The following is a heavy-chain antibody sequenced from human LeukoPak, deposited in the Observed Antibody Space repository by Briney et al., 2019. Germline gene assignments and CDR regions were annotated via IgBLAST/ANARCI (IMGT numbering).Heavy chain of an antibody. D-gene: IGHD5-18*01. CDR2: ISSSSSHT. Sequence: GGSLRLSCAASGFTFSDYYMSWIRQAPGKGLEWVSYISSSSSHTNYADSVRGRFTISRDNAKNSLYLQMNSLRAEDTALYYCARVGRYTYGLYWGQGTLVTVSS. V-gene: IGHV3-11*06. CDR1: GFTFSDYY. J-gene: IGHJ4*02. CDR3: ARVGRYTYGLY.